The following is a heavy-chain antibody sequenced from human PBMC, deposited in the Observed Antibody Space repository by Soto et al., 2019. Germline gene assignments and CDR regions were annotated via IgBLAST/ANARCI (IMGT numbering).Heavy chain of an antibody. D-gene: IGHD3-10*01. Sequence: GGSLRVSCAASGFTFSSDGMHWVRQAPGKGLEWVAVIWYDGSNKYYADSVKGRFTISRDNSKNTLYLQMNSLRAEDTAVYYCARDPLITMVRGVPAGWGQGP. J-gene: IGHJ4*02. V-gene: IGHV3-33*01. CDR1: GFTFSSDG. CDR2: IWYDGSNK. CDR3: ARDPLITMVRGVPAG.